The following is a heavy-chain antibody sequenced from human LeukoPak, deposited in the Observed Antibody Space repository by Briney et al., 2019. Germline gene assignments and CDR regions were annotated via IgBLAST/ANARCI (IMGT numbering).Heavy chain of an antibody. Sequence: ASVKVSCKASGYTFTSYDINWVRRATGQGLEWMGWVNPNSGNTGYAQKFQGRVTMTRNTSISTAYMELSSLRSEDTAVYYCARFDIVVVPAASRHYYYYGMDVWGQGTTVTVSS. J-gene: IGHJ6*02. D-gene: IGHD2-2*01. CDR2: VNPNSGNT. CDR1: GYTFTSYD. V-gene: IGHV1-8*01. CDR3: ARFDIVVVPAASRHYYYYGMDV.